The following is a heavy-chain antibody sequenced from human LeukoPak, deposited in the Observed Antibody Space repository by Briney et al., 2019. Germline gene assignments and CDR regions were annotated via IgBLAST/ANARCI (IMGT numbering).Heavy chain of an antibody. V-gene: IGHV3-66*04. CDR2: IYSGGST. CDR3: AKLRYYYDSSGYLTDFDY. J-gene: IGHJ4*02. CDR1: GFTVSSNY. Sequence: GGSLRLSCAASGFTVSSNYMSWVRQAPGKGLEWVSVIYSGGSTYYADSVKGRFTISRDNSKNTLYLQMNSLRAEDTAVYYCAKLRYYYDSSGYLTDFDYWGQGTLVTVSS. D-gene: IGHD3-22*01.